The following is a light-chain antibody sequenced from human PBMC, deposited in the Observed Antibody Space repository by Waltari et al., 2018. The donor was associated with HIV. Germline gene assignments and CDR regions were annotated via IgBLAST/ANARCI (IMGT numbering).Light chain of an antibody. CDR1: SSNIGSNT. CDR3: AAWDDSLNGWV. CDR2: SNN. Sequence: VLTQPPSASGTPGQRVTISCSGSSSNIGSNTVNWYQQLPGTAPKLLIYSNNQRPSGVPDRFSGSKSGTSASLAISGLQSEDEADYYCAAWDDSLNGWVFGGGTKLTVL. J-gene: IGLJ3*02. V-gene: IGLV1-44*01.